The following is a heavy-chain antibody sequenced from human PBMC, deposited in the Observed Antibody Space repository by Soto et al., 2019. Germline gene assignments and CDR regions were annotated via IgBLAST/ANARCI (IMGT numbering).Heavy chain of an antibody. J-gene: IGHJ5*02. V-gene: IGHV5-10-1*01. CDR3: ARLKGYYFGSGYHSSLRFDP. Sequence: GEYLKISCKGSGYSFTSYWISWVRQMPGKGLEWMGRIDPSDSYTNYSPSFQGHVTISADKSISTAYLQWSSLKASDTAMYYCARLKGYYFGSGYHSSLRFDPGGQVTLVTV. CDR2: IDPSDSYT. D-gene: IGHD3-3*01. CDR1: GYSFTSYW.